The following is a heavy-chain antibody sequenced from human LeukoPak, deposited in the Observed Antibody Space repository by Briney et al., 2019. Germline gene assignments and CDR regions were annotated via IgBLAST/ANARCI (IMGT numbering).Heavy chain of an antibody. Sequence: PSETLSLTCAVYGGSFSGYYWSWIRQPPGKGLEWIGEINHSGSTNYNPSLKSRATISVDTSKNQFSLKLSSVTAADTAVYYCATIRYGAFDIWGQGTMVTVSS. D-gene: IGHD3-9*01. CDR3: ATIRYGAFDI. J-gene: IGHJ3*02. CDR1: GGSFSGYY. V-gene: IGHV4-34*01. CDR2: INHSGST.